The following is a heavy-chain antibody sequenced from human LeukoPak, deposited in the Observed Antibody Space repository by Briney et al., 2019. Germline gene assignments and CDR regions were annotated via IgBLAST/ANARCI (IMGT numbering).Heavy chain of an antibody. CDR3: AKYQRQWLPKGGFDY. CDR1: GFTFSSYG. J-gene: IGHJ4*02. Sequence: GRSLRLSCAASGFTFSSYGMHWVRQAPGKGLEWVAVISYDGNNKYYADSAKGRFTISRDNSKNTLYLQMDNLRAEDTAVYYCAKYQRQWLPKGGFDYWGQGTLVTVSS. V-gene: IGHV3-30*18. CDR2: ISYDGNNK. D-gene: IGHD6-19*01.